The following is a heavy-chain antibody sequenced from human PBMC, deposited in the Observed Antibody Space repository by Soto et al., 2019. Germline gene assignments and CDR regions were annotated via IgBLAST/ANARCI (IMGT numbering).Heavy chain of an antibody. CDR3: ANEPRIYSGNYAGFDY. V-gene: IGHV3-23*01. Sequence: GGSLRLSCAASGFTFSSHAMSWVRQAPGKGLDWVSTISGSGGSTYYADSVKGRFTISRDNSKNMLYLEMNRLRAEDTAVYYCANEPRIYSGNYAGFDYWGQGTLVTVSS. D-gene: IGHD1-26*01. J-gene: IGHJ4*02. CDR1: GFTFSSHA. CDR2: ISGSGGST.